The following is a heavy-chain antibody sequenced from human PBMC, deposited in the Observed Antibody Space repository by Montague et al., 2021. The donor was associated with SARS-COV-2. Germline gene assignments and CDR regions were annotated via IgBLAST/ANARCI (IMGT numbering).Heavy chain of an antibody. CDR1: GFSLSTSGMC. CDR2: IDWDDDK. CDR3: ARILVAAAGSPFDP. D-gene: IGHD6-13*01. V-gene: IGHV2-70*11. Sequence: PALVKPTQTLTLTCTFSGFSLSTSGMCVSWIRQPPGKALEWLAGIDWDDDKYYSTSLKTRLTISKDTSKNQVVLTMTNMDPVGTATYYCARILVAAAGSPFDPWGQGTLVTVSS. J-gene: IGHJ5*02.